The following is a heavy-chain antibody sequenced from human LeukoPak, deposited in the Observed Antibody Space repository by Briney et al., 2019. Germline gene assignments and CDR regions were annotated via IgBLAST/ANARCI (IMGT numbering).Heavy chain of an antibody. J-gene: IGHJ6*02. CDR1: GGTFSSYA. CDR2: IIPIFGTA. V-gene: IGHV1-69*13. CDR3: ARSKGIYDFWSGHNYYYGMDV. Sequence: GASVKVSCKASGGTFSSYAISWVRQAPGQGLEWMGGIIPIFGTANYAQKFQGRVTITADESTSTAYMELSSLRSEDTAVYYCARSKGIYDFWSGHNYYYGMDVWGQGTTVTVSS. D-gene: IGHD3-3*01.